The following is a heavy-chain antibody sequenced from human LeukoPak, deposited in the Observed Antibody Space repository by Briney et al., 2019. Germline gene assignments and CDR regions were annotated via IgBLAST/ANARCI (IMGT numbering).Heavy chain of an antibody. V-gene: IGHV3-11*06. CDR1: GLTFSDYY. D-gene: IGHD3-16*01. Sequence: PGGSLRLSCAASGLTFSDYYMSWIRQAPGKGLEWVSYISIGSSYTNYADSVKGRLTISRDDAENSLYLQMNSLRAEDTAVYYCARGHYELWFWGQGTLVTVSS. J-gene: IGHJ1*01. CDR2: ISIGSSYT. CDR3: ARGHYELWF.